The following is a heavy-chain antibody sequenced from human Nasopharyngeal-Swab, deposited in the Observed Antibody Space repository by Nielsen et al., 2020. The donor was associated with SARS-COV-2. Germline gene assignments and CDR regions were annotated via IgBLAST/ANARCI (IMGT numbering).Heavy chain of an antibody. D-gene: IGHD2-15*01. CDR2: LHYSGST. CDR3: ARQGTRCSGGSCYWDAFDI. J-gene: IGHJ3*02. V-gene: IGHV4-39*01. Sequence: RQAPGKGLEWIGRLHYSGSTFYNPSLKSRVTISVATSKNQFSLKLSSVPAADTAVYYCARQGTRCSGGSCYWDAFDIWGQGTMVTVSS.